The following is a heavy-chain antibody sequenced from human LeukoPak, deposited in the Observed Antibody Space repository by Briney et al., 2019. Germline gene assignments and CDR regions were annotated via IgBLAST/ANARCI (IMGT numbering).Heavy chain of an antibody. CDR2: IYPGDSDT. CDR3: ATTTYSSGWYFDY. V-gene: IGHV5-51*01. Sequence: GDPLKISCKGSGYSFSTYWIGWVRQMPGKGLEWMGIIYPGDSDTRYSPSFQGQVTISADKSISTAYLQWSSLKASDTAMYYCATTTYSSGWYFDYWGQGTLVTVSS. CDR1: GYSFSTYW. D-gene: IGHD6-19*01. J-gene: IGHJ4*02.